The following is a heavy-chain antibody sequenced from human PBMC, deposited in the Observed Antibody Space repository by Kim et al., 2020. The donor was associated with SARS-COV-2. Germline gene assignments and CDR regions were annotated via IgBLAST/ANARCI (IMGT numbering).Heavy chain of an antibody. V-gene: IGHV6-1*01. CDR3: ARDTPGQKAFDI. Sequence: DYAVSVKSRLTVNPDTSKNHFSLQLNSVTPEDTAVYYCARDTPGQKAFDIWGQGTMVTVSS. J-gene: IGHJ3*02.